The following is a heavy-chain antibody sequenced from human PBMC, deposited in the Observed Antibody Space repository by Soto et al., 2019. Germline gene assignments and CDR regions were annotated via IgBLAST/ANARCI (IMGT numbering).Heavy chain of an antibody. Sequence: SVKVSCKASGGTFSSYAISWVRQAPGQGLEWMGGIIPIFGTANYAQKFQGRVTITADESTSTAYMELSSLRSEDTAVYYCARDGDTAMASYYYYGMDVWGQGTTVTVSS. CDR2: IIPIFGTA. CDR3: ARDGDTAMASYYYYGMDV. CDR1: GGTFSSYA. J-gene: IGHJ6*02. D-gene: IGHD5-18*01. V-gene: IGHV1-69*13.